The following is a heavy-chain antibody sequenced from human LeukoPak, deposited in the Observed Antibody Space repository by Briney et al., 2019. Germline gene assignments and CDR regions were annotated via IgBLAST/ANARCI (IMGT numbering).Heavy chain of an antibody. CDR1: GXTFSDYY. CDR2: ISSSSSYT. D-gene: IGHD1-14*01. J-gene: IGHJ4*02. Sequence: PGGSLRLSCAASGXTFSDYYMSWIRQAPGKGLEWVSYISSSSSYTNYADSVKGRFTISRDNAKNSLYLQMNSLRAEDTAVYYCARYTPGSASIDYWGQGTLVTVSS. CDR3: ARYTPGSASIDY. V-gene: IGHV3-11*03.